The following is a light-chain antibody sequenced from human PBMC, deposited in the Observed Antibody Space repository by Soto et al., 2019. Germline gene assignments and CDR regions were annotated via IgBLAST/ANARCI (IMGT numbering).Light chain of an antibody. CDR3: QQLNSYPIT. Sequence: DIHLTHYPSFLSASVGDRVTITCRASQGISSYLAWYQQKPGKAPKLLIYAASTLQSGVPSRFSGSGSGTEFTLTISRLQPEDFATYYCQQLNSYPITFGQGTRLEIK. J-gene: IGKJ5*01. V-gene: IGKV1-9*01. CDR2: AAS. CDR1: QGISSY.